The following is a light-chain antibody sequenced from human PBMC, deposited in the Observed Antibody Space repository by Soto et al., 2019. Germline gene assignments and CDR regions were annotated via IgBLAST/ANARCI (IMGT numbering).Light chain of an antibody. J-gene: IGKJ1*01. Sequence: DIQMTQSPSTLSASVGDRVTITCRASQSISSWLAWYQQRPGKAPRLLIYDATSLESGVPSRFSGSESGTEFTLTISCLQPDDFATYYCQQYSGYPRTFGQGTKVEIK. CDR1: QSISSW. CDR2: DAT. V-gene: IGKV1-5*01. CDR3: QQYSGYPRT.